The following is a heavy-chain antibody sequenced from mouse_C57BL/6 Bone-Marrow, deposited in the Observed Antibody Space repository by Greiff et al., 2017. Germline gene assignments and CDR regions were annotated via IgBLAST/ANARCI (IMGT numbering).Heavy chain of an antibody. Sequence: VQLQQPGAELVMPGASVKLSCKASGYTFTSYWMHWVKQRPGQGLEWIGEIDPSDSYTNYNQQFKGKSTLTVDKSSSPAYMQLSSLTSEDSAVYYCASLSSYYGSRVDWYFDVWGTGTTVTVAS. CDR3: ASLSSYYGSRVDWYFDV. J-gene: IGHJ1*03. D-gene: IGHD1-1*01. CDR1: GYTFTSYW. V-gene: IGHV1-69*01. CDR2: IDPSDSYT.